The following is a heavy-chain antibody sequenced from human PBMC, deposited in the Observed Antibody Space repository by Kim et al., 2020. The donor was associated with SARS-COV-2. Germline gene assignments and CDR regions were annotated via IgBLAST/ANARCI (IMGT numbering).Heavy chain of an antibody. V-gene: IGHV2-70*01. D-gene: IGHD6-19*01. CDR3: ARIQMSIAVAGSYFDY. J-gene: IGHJ4*02. Sequence: SLKTRLTISKDTSKNQVVLTMTNMDPVDTATYYCARIQMSIAVAGSYFDYWGQGTLVTVSS.